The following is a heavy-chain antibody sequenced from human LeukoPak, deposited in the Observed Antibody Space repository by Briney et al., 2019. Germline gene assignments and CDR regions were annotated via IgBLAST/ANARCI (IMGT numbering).Heavy chain of an antibody. CDR2: ISGFTTIT. CDR1: GFTFNTHA. D-gene: IGHD3-10*01. V-gene: IGHV3-23*01. J-gene: IGHJ4*02. Sequence: PGGSLRLSCEASGFTFNTHAMSWVRQAPGKGLEWVSSISGFTTITYYADSVKGRFTISRDNSKNTLYLQMNSLRAEDTAVYFCAKDSDGAGSDSFDYRGQGALVTVSS. CDR3: AKDSDGAGSDSFDY.